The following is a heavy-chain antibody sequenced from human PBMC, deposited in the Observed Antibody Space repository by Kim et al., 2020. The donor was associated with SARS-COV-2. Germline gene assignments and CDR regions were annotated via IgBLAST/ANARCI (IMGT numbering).Heavy chain of an antibody. CDR2: ISSDGSNK. Sequence: GGSLRLSCVASGFTFRSLTMHWVRQAPGKGLEWVAVISSDGSNKIYADSAKGRFTISRDNSKNTLFLQMNTLRADDTALYYCARAYDSSWHNFDYWGQGTLVTVSS. CDR3: ARAYDSSWHNFDY. J-gene: IGHJ4*02. CDR1: GFTFRSLT. D-gene: IGHD6-13*01. V-gene: IGHV3-30-3*01.